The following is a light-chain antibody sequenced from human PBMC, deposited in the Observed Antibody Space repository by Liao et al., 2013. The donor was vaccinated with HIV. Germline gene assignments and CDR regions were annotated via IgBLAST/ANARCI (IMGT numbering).Light chain of an antibody. CDR2: YDS. CDR3: QVWDSSSDHVV. CDR1: KIGSKS. J-gene: IGLJ2*01. Sequence: SYELTQPPSVSVAPGKTASITCGGNKIGSKSVHWYQQKPGQAPVLVIYYDSDRPSGIPERFSGSNSGNTATLTISRVEAGDEADYYCQVWDSSSDHVVFGGGTKLTVL. V-gene: IGLV3-21*04.